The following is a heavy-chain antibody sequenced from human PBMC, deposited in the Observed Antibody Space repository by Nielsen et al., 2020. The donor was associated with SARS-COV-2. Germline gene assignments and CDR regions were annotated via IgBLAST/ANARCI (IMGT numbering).Heavy chain of an antibody. CDR1: GFTFDDYT. CDR2: INWNGGST. D-gene: IGHD3-9*01. J-gene: IGHJ6*02. V-gene: IGHV3-20*04. Sequence: GESLKISCAASGFTFDDYTMHWVRQAPGKGLEWVSGINWNGGSTGYADSVKGRFAISRDNSKNTLYLQMNSLRVEDTAVYYCARDHYDMLTGYSEDYYYGMDVWGQGTTVTVSS. CDR3: ARDHYDMLTGYSEDYYYGMDV.